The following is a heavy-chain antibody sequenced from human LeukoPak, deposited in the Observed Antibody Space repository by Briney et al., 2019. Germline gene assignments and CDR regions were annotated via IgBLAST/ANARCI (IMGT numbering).Heavy chain of an antibody. J-gene: IGHJ6*03. CDR1: GGSISSYY. CDR2: IYYSGST. Sequence: SETLSLTSTVSGGSISSYYWSWIRQPPGKGLEWIGYIYYSGSTNYNPSLKSRVTISVDTSKNQFSLKLSSVTAADTAVYYCARGEGYYYYYYMDVWGKGTTVTVSS. CDR3: ARGEGYYYYYYMDV. V-gene: IGHV4-59*01.